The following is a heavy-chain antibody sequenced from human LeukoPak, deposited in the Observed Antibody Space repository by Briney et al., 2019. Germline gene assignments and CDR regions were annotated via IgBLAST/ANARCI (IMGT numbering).Heavy chain of an antibody. V-gene: IGHV3-21*01. D-gene: IGHD3-3*01. CDR1: GFTFSSYR. CDR2: ISSSSSYI. J-gene: IGHJ3*02. CDR3: ARMRTIFGVVTQGDDAFDI. Sequence: PGGSLRLSCAASGFTFSSYRMTWVRQAPGKGLEWVSSISSSSSYIYYADSVKGRFTISRDNAKNSLYLQMNSLRAEDTAVYYCARMRTIFGVVTQGDDAFDIWGQGTMVTVSS.